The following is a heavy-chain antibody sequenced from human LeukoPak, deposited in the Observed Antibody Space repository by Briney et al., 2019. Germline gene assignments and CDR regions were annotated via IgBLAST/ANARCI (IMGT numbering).Heavy chain of an antibody. D-gene: IGHD6-13*01. CDR1: GGSFSGYY. CDR2: INHSGST. J-gene: IGHJ4*02. Sequence: SETLSLTCAVYGGSFSGYYWSWIRQPPGKGLEWIGEINHSGSTNYNPSLKSRVTISVDTSKNQFSLKLSSVTAADTAVYYCAAAAGLYYFDYWGQGTLVTVSS. CDR3: AAAAGLYYFDY. V-gene: IGHV4-34*01.